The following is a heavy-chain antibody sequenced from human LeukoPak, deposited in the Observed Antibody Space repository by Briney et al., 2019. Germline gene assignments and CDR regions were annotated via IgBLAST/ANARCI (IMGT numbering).Heavy chain of an antibody. Sequence: SQTLSLTCTVSGGSISSGSYYWSWIRQPAGKGLEWIGRIYTSGSTNYNPSLKSRVTISVDTSKNQFSLKLSSVTAADTAVYYCARDLYVGSGWYYFDYWGQGTLVTVSS. CDR2: IYTSGST. J-gene: IGHJ4*02. D-gene: IGHD6-19*01. V-gene: IGHV4-61*02. CDR3: ARDLYVGSGWYYFDY. CDR1: GGSISSGSYY.